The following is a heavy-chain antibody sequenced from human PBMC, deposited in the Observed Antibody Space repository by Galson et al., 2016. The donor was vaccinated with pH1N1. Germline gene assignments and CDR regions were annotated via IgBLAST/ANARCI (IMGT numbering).Heavy chain of an antibody. CDR3: ARGGYCSGGSCYDVFDY. D-gene: IGHD2-15*01. CDR2: MNPNNDNT. V-gene: IGHV1-8*01. J-gene: IGHJ4*02. CDR1: GYTFTDYD. Sequence: SCKASGYTFTDYDINWVRQGTGQRLEWMGWMNPNNDNTGYAQKFQGRVTMTRNTSISTAYMELSSLRSEDTAVYYCARGGYCSGGSCYDVFDYWGQGTLVTVS.